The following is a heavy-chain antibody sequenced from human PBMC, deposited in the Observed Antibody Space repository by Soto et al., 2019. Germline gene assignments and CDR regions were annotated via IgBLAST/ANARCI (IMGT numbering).Heavy chain of an antibody. CDR2: ISSSGSTI. CDR1: GFTFSGYE. J-gene: IGHJ6*02. Sequence: GGSLRLSCAASGFTFSGYEMNWVRQAPGKGLEWVSYISSSGSTIYYADSVKGRFTISRDNAKNSLYLQMNSLRAEDTAVYYCARDLRLRFLEWSSYYYYGMDVWGQGTTVTVSS. V-gene: IGHV3-48*03. D-gene: IGHD3-3*01. CDR3: ARDLRLRFLEWSSYYYYGMDV.